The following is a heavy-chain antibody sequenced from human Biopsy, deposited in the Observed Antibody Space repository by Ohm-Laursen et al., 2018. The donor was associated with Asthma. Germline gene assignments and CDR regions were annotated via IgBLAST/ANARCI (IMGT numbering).Heavy chain of an antibody. CDR2: LIPVLGTP. J-gene: IGHJ6*02. D-gene: IGHD5-12*01. CDR1: GDSFSNYA. V-gene: IGHV1-69*01. CDR3: ARGYSGSDRIVYYYSGLEV. Sequence: SSVKVSCKSSGDSFSNYAISWVRQAPGQGLEWMGGLIPVLGTPDHAQMFEGRVAITADESTSTAYMELSSLSSEDTAVYYCARGYSGSDRIVYYYSGLEVWGQGTTVTVSS.